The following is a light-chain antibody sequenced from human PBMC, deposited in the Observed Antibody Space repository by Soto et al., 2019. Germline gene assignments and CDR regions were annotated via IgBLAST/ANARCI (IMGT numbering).Light chain of an antibody. CDR3: QQYGNSPLT. CDR2: GAS. J-gene: IGKJ4*01. V-gene: IGKV3-20*01. Sequence: EIVLTQSPGTLSLSPGERATLSCRASQNVTANFVAWYQQKSGRAPRLLIYGASNRATGVSDRFRGSGSGADFTLTISRLEPTDFAVFYCQQYGNSPLTFGGGTKVDIK. CDR1: QNVTANF.